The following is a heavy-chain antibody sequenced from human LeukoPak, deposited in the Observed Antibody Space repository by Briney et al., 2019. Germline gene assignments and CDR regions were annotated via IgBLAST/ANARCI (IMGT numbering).Heavy chain of an antibody. CDR2: ISGSGGST. CDR1: GFTFSSYA. J-gene: IGHJ4*02. CDR3: AKDQDIVVLPAAIGFDY. V-gene: IGHV3-23*01. D-gene: IGHD2-2*01. Sequence: PGGSLRLSCAASGFTFSSYAMSWVRQAPGKGLEWVSAISGSGGSTYYADSVKGRFTISRDNSKNTLYLQMNSLRAEDTAVYYCAKDQDIVVLPAAIGFDYWGQGTLVTVSS.